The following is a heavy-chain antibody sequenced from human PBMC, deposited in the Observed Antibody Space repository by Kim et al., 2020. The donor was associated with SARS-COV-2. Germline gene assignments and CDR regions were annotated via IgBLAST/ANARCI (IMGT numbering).Heavy chain of an antibody. CDR3: AKDIGLYYYDSSGYFNNYFDY. V-gene: IGHV3-9*01. CDR2: ISWNSGSI. J-gene: IGHJ4*02. CDR1: GFTFGDYA. D-gene: IGHD3-22*01. Sequence: GGSLRLSCAASGFTFGDYAMHWVRQAPGKGLEWVSGISWNSGSIGYADSVKGRFTISRDNAKNSLYLQMNSLRAEDTALYYCAKDIGLYYYDSSGYFNNYFDYWGQGTLVTVSS.